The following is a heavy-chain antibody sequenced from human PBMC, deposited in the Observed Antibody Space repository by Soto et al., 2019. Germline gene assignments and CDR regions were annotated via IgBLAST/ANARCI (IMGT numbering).Heavy chain of an antibody. V-gene: IGHV3-66*01. Sequence: EVQWVESGGGLVQPGGSLRLSCAASGFTVITKYMRWVRQAPGKGLEWVSVIYGGGSTFYADSVRGRFTISRDNSKNTVNLQMNSLRAEDTAVYYCARDPWAADYWGQGTLVTVSS. CDR2: IYGGGST. CDR1: GFTVITKY. CDR3: ARDPWAADY. D-gene: IGHD3-16*01. J-gene: IGHJ4*02.